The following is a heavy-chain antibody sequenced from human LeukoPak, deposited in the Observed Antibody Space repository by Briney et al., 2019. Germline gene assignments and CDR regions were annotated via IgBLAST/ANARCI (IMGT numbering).Heavy chain of an antibody. V-gene: IGHV3-23*01. CDR3: AKLTYYDFWSGFEP. D-gene: IGHD3-3*01. CDR2: ISGSGGST. CDR1: GFTFSSYA. Sequence: GGSLRLSCAAPGFTFSSYAMSWVRQAPGKGLEWVSSISGSGGSTYYADSVKGRFTISRDNSKNTLYLQMNSLRAEDTAVYYCAKLTYYDFWSGFEPWGQGTLVTVSS. J-gene: IGHJ5*02.